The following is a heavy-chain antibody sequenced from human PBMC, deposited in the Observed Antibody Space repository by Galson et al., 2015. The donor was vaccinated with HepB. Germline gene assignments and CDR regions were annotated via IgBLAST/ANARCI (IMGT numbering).Heavy chain of an antibody. D-gene: IGHD3-3*01. Sequence: SLRLSCAASGFTFSSYAMSWVRQAPGKGLEWVSAISGSGGSTYYADSVKGRFTISRDNSKNTLYLQMNSLRAEDTAVYYCAKEELGITIFGVVTRPFDYWGQGTLVTVSS. J-gene: IGHJ4*02. V-gene: IGHV3-23*01. CDR3: AKEELGITIFGVVTRPFDY. CDR1: GFTFSSYA. CDR2: ISGSGGST.